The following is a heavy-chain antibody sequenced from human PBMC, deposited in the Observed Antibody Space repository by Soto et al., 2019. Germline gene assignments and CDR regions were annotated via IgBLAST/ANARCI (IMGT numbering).Heavy chain of an antibody. CDR2: INQDGSDK. D-gene: IGHD3-16*01. J-gene: IGHJ4*02. CDR3: ARVSPVMSPGY. Sequence: EVQLVESGGGLVQPGGSLRLSCAVSGFTFSNSWLGWVRQAPGKGLEWVANINQDGSDKYYVDSVKGRFTISRDNAKNSLYLQMNSLRAEDTAIYYCARVSPVMSPGYWGQGTLVTVSS. CDR1: GFTFSNSW. V-gene: IGHV3-7*05.